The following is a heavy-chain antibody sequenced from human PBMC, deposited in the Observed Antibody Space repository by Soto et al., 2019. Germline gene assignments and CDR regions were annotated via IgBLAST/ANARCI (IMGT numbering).Heavy chain of an antibody. CDR1: GFTFGGFY. V-gene: IGHV3-11*04. CDR3: AREPLGPDYPMDV. Sequence: GGSLRLSCAASGFTFGGFYMGWIRQAAGRGLEWVSFISGSGGIIYLADSVKGRFTISRHNSKKMRYLQMDSLRTGDTALYYGAREPLGPDYPMDVWGQGTTVTLSS. CDR2: ISGSGGII. J-gene: IGHJ6*02. D-gene: IGHD7-27*01.